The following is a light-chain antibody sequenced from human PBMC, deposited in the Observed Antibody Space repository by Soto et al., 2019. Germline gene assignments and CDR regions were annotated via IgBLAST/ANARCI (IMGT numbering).Light chain of an antibody. CDR2: DAS. Sequence: EIVLTQSPGTLSLSPGERATLSCRASQSISNSLAWYQQKPGRAPRLLISDASNRASGTPDRFSGSGSETDFTLTISSLEPEDFAVYYCQQRSNWPPTFGQGTKVEIK. CDR3: QQRSNWPPT. V-gene: IGKV3-11*01. J-gene: IGKJ1*01. CDR1: QSISNS.